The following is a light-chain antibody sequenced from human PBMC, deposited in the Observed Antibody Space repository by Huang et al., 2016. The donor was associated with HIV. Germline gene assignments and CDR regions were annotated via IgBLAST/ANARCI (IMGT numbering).Light chain of an antibody. V-gene: IGKV2D-29*01. CDR3: MQTTQLPQT. Sequence: DIVLTQTPLALSVTPGQPASISCKSTQSLLHSGGKTRLDWYLQKPGEPPQLLFYEVANRFSGVSDRFTGSGSGTDFTLKISRVEADDIGVYYCMQTTQLPQTFGQGTKLEIK. CDR1: QSLLHSGGKTR. CDR2: EVA. J-gene: IGKJ2*01.